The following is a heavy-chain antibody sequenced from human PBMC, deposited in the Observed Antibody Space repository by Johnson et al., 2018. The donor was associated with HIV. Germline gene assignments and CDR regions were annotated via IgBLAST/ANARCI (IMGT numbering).Heavy chain of an antibody. CDR2: IRSKANSYAT. D-gene: IGHD1-26*01. J-gene: IGHJ3*02. CDR1: GFTFSGSA. Sequence: VLLVESGGGLVKPGGSLRLSCAASGFTFSGSAMHWVRQASGKGLEWVGRIRSKANSYATAYAASVKGRFTISRDDSKNPAYLQMNSLRAEDTAVYYCARDWGWELLELNVGGAFDIWGQGTMVTVSS. CDR3: ARDWGWELLELNVGGAFDI. V-gene: IGHV3-73*01.